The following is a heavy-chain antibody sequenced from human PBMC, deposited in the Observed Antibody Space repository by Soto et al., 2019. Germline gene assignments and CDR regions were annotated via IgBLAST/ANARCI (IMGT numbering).Heavy chain of an antibody. Sequence: QVQLVQSGAEVKKPGSSVKVSCKASGGTFSSYAISWVRQAPGQGLECMGGIIPIFGTANYAQKFQGRVTITADKSTSTADMELSSLRSEDTAVYYCATEGGILTGPSGYGMDVWGQGTTVTVS. CDR2: IIPIFGTA. D-gene: IGHD3-9*01. CDR3: ATEGGILTGPSGYGMDV. J-gene: IGHJ6*02. CDR1: GGTFSSYA. V-gene: IGHV1-69*06.